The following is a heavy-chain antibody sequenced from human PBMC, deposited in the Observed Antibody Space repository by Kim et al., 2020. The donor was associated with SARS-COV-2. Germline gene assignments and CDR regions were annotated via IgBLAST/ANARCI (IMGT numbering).Heavy chain of an antibody. Sequence: SETLSLTCTVSGGSFSTSSYYWDWIRQPPVKGLEWIGGFYYTGTMYFNPSLKSRVTISVDTSKKQFSLKLTSVTAADTAVYYCARRSRGAGSPGYCGQG. V-gene: IGHV4-39*01. CDR3: ARRSRGAGSPGY. CDR2: FYYTGTM. CDR1: GGSFSTSSYY. D-gene: IGHD3-10*01. J-gene: IGHJ4*02.